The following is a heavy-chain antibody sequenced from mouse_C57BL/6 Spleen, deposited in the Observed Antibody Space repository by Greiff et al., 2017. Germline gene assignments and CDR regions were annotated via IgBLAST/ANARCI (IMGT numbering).Heavy chain of an antibody. J-gene: IGHJ1*03. CDR1: GYTFTSYW. Sequence: QVQLQQPGAELARPGSSVKLSCKASGYTFTSYWMHWVKQRPIQGLEWIGNIDPSDSETHYNQKFKDKATLTVDKSSSTAYMQLSSLTSEDSAVYYCARAFYYSNYGYVWGTGTTVTVSS. CDR2: IDPSDSET. D-gene: IGHD2-5*01. V-gene: IGHV1-52*01. CDR3: ARAFYYSNYGYV.